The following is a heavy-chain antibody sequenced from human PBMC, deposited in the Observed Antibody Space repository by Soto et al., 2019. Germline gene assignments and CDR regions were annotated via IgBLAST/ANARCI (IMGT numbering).Heavy chain of an antibody. CDR2: IYWDDDK. CDR1: GFSLSTNGVG. D-gene: IGHD6-6*01. CDR3: AHRIAAPGYFDY. V-gene: IGHV2-5*02. Sequence: SGPTLVNPTQTLTLTCTFSGFSLSTNGVGVGWIRQPPGKALEWLALIYWDDDKRYSPSLKSRLTITMDTSKNQVVLAMTNMDPVDTATYYCAHRIAAPGYFDYWSQGTLVTVSS. J-gene: IGHJ4*02.